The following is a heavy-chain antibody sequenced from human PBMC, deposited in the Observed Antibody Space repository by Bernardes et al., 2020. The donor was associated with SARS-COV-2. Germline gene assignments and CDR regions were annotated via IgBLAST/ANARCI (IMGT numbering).Heavy chain of an antibody. CDR1: GFTFSDYF. Sequence: GGSLRLSCAASGFTFSDYFMGWIRQAPGQGLAWVAYISRSGGTIYYADSLKGRFTISRDNTKNSLYLQMNSLTVEDTAVYYCARDGSPHGRDQRGGWFDPWGKGTPVNVSS. D-gene: IGHD1-26*01. V-gene: IGHV3-11*01. CDR2: ISRSGGTI. J-gene: IGHJ5*02. CDR3: ARDGSPHGRDQRGGWFDP.